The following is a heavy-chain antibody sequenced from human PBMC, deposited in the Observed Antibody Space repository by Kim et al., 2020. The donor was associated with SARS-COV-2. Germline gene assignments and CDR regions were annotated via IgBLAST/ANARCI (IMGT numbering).Heavy chain of an antibody. CDR1: GGSFSGYY. Sequence: SETLSLTCAVYGGSFSGYYWSWIRQPPGKGLEWIGEINHSGSTNYNPSLKSRVTISVDTSKNQFSLKLSSVTAADTAVYYCARGPGLLRGYCSSTSCLNWFDPGRQGTRLPVSS. V-gene: IGHV4-34*01. D-gene: IGHD2-2*01. J-gene: IGHJ5*02. CDR2: INHSGST. CDR3: ARGPGLLRGYCSSTSCLNWFDP.